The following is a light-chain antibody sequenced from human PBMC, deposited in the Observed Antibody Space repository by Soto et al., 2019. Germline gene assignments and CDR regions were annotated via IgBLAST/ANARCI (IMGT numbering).Light chain of an antibody. CDR2: AAS. J-gene: IGKJ4*01. Sequence: IQLTQSPSSLSASVGDRVTITCRASQAISSYLAWYQQKPGKAPNLLIYAASTLQSGVPSRFSGSGSGTDFTLTISSLQPEDFATYFRQQLNSYPLTFGGGTKVDIK. CDR1: QAISSY. CDR3: QQLNSYPLT. V-gene: IGKV1-9*01.